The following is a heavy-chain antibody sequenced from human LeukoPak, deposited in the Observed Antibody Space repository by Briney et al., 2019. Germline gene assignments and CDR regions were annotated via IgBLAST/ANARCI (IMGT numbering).Heavy chain of an antibody. CDR2: IYYSGST. CDR1: SGSISIGAYY. Sequence: PSETLSLTCPVSSGSISIGAYYSSCIRQHPGKGLEWVGYIYYSGSTYYTPSLKSRVTISVDTSKNQFSLKLSSVTAADTAVYYCARGVRWLQLSYYDYWGQGTLVTVSS. V-gene: IGHV4-31*03. J-gene: IGHJ4*02. CDR3: ARGVRWLQLSYYDY. D-gene: IGHD5-24*01.